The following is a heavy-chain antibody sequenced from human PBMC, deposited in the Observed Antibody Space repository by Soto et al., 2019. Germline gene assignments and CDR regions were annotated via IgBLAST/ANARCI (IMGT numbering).Heavy chain of an antibody. V-gene: IGHV6-1*01. CDR1: GDSVSSNSAA. Sequence: SQTLSLTCAISGDSVSSNSAAWNWIRQSPSRGLEWLGRTYYRFKWHNEYAVSVKSRITIKVDTSKNQFSLQPNSVTPEDTAVYYCVRLVGATADYWGQGTLVTVSS. D-gene: IGHD1-26*01. CDR3: VRLVGATADY. J-gene: IGHJ4*02. CDR2: TYYRFKWHN.